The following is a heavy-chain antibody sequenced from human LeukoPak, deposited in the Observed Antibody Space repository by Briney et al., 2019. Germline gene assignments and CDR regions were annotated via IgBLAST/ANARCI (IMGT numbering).Heavy chain of an antibody. CDR2: INSDGSST. CDR3: ARDITRFTNYYYYGMDV. D-gene: IGHD3-9*01. V-gene: IGHV3-74*01. Sequence: GGSLRLSCAASGFTFSSYWMHWVRQGPGKGLVWVSRINSDGSSTSYADSVKGRFTISRDNAKNTLYLQMYSLRAEDTAVYYCARDITRFTNYYYYGMDVWGQGTTVTVSS. J-gene: IGHJ6*02. CDR1: GFTFSSYW.